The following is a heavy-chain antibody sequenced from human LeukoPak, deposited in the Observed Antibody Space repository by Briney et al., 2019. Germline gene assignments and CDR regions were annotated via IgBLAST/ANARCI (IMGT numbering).Heavy chain of an antibody. CDR2: MGGSDADR. D-gene: IGHD6-6*01. Sequence: GGSLRLSCVASGFTFVNYGISWVRQTPGMGLEWVASMGGSDADRFYADSVKGRFTVSRDNSKSTVSLQLKSLRAEDTAVYYCARDVRPDYWGQGTLVTVST. CDR3: ARDVRPDY. CDR1: GFTFVNYG. J-gene: IGHJ4*02. V-gene: IGHV3-23*01.